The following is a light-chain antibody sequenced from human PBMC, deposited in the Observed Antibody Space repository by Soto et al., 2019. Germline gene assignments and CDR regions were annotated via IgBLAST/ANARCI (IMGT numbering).Light chain of an antibody. J-gene: IGLJ1*01. Sequence: QSVLTQPASVSGSPGQSIAISCTGTSSDVGGYNYVSWYQQHPGKAPKLMIYDVNNRPSGVPNRFSGSKSGNTASLTISGLQAEDEADYYCCSYTTSSTYVLGTGIKVTVL. CDR1: SSDVGGYNY. CDR3: CSYTTSSTYV. CDR2: DVN. V-gene: IGLV2-14*03.